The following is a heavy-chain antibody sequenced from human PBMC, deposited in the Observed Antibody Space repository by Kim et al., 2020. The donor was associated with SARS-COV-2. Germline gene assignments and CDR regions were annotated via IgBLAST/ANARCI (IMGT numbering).Heavy chain of an antibody. CDR2: ISSSSSYT. D-gene: IGHD4-17*01. V-gene: IGHV3-11*03. J-gene: IGHJ4*02. Sequence: GGSLRLSCAASGFTFSDYYMSWIRQAPGKGLEWVSYISSSSSYTNYADSVKGRFTISRDNAKNSLYLQMNSLRAEDTAVYYCARTPYDYGEYYFDYWGQGTLVTVSS. CDR1: GFTFSDYY. CDR3: ARTPYDYGEYYFDY.